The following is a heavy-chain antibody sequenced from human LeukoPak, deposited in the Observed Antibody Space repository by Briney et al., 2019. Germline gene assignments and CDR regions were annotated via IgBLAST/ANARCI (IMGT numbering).Heavy chain of an antibody. V-gene: IGHV3-9*01. J-gene: IGHJ6*03. CDR1: GFTFDDYA. CDR2: ISWNSGSI. Sequence: PGRSLRLSCAASGFTFDDYAMHWVRQAPGKGLEWVSGISWNSGSIGYADSVKGRFTISRDNAKNSLYLQMNSLRAEDTALYYCAKGNGSGSLRLIHYMDVWGKGTTVTVSS. D-gene: IGHD3-3*01. CDR3: AKGNGSGSLRLIHYMDV.